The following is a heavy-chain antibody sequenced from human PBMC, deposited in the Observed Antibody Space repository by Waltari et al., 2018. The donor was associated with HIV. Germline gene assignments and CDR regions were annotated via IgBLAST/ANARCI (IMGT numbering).Heavy chain of an antibody. CDR1: GFTFSSYS. J-gene: IGHJ4*02. CDR2: ISSSSSTK. CDR3: ARDDQWELDY. Sequence: EVQLVESGGGLVQPGGSLRLSCAASGFTFSSYSMNWVGEGPGKGLEWVSYISSSSSTKYYADSVKGRFTISRDNAKNSLYLQMNSLRAEDTAVYYCARDDQWELDYWGQGTLVTVSS. V-gene: IGHV3-48*01. D-gene: IGHD1-26*01.